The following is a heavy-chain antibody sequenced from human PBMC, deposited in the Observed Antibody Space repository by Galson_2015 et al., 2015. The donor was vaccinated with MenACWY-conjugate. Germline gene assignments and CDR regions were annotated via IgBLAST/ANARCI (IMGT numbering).Heavy chain of an antibody. Sequence: SLRLSCAASGFTFSSYSMNWVRQAPGKGLEWVSYISSSSSTIYYADSVKGRFTISRDNAKNSLYLQMNSLRAEDTAVYYCARGGRGSSYGLGYWGQGTLVTVSS. D-gene: IGHD5-18*01. CDR1: GFTFSSYS. CDR2: ISSSSSTI. CDR3: ARGGRGSSYGLGY. V-gene: IGHV3-48*04. J-gene: IGHJ4*02.